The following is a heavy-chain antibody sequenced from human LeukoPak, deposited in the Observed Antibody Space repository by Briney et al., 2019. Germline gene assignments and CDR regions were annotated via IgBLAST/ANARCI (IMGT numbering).Heavy chain of an antibody. CDR2: IYPGDSDT. CDR1: GYSFTIYW. D-gene: IGHD3-9*01. CDR3: ARHRDILTGPGDY. Sequence: GASVKVSCKGSGYSFTIYWIGWVRQKPGKGLVWMGIIYPGDSDTRYSPSFQGQVTISADKSISTAYLQWSSLKASDTAMYYCARHRDILTGPGDYWGQGTLVTVSS. J-gene: IGHJ4*02. V-gene: IGHV5-51*01.